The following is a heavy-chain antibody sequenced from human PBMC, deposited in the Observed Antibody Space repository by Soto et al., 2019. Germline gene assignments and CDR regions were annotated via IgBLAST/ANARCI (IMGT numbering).Heavy chain of an antibody. V-gene: IGHV3-30*03. D-gene: IGHD1-26*01. CDR2: ISYDGSNK. CDR3: ASAVRRAGGWDFDY. J-gene: IGHJ4*02. CDR1: GFTFSTFG. Sequence: VQLVESGGGVVQPGRSLRLSCAASGFTFSTFGMHWVRQAPGKGLEWVAAISYDGSNKYYADSVKGRFTSSRDNSKNTLYLQMNGLRAEDTAVYYCASAVRRAGGWDFDYWGQGTLVTVSS.